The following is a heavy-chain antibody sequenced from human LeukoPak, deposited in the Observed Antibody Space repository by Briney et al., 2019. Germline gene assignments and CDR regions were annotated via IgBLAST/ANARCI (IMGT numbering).Heavy chain of an antibody. Sequence: GGSLRLSCAASGFTFSNAWMTWVRQAPGKGLEWVSSISSSSSYVYYADSVKGRFTISRDNAKNSLYLQMNSLRAEDTAVYYCAKGGYPTPFDYWGQGTLVTVSS. CDR2: ISSSSSYV. D-gene: IGHD3-16*02. J-gene: IGHJ4*02. CDR3: AKGGYPTPFDY. V-gene: IGHV3-21*01. CDR1: GFTFSNAW.